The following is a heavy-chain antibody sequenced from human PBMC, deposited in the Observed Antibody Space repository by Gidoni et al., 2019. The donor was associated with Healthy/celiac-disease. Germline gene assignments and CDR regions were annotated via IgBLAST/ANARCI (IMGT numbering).Heavy chain of an antibody. D-gene: IGHD4-17*01. J-gene: IGHJ5*02. Sequence: GRIRSKANSYATAYAASVKGRFTISRDDSKSTAYLQMHSLKTEDTAVYYCTSPGGHDMTTVTTLRGWFDPWGQGTLVTVSS. V-gene: IGHV3-73*01. CDR3: TSPGGHDMTTVTTLRGWFDP. CDR2: IRSKANSYAT.